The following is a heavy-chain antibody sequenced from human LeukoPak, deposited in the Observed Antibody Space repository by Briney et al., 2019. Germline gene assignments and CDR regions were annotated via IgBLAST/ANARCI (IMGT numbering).Heavy chain of an antibody. D-gene: IGHD3-3*01. V-gene: IGHV3-49*03. J-gene: IGHJ4*02. CDR3: TRGSDSIFGVARDGFDS. Sequence: TGGSLRLSCTTSGFTFGDYAMSWLRQALGKGLEWVGFIRGKAYGGTTEYAASVKGRFTISRDDSERTIYLQINSLKTEDTAVYYCTRGSDSIFGVARDGFDSWGQGTLVTVSS. CDR2: IRGKAYGGTT. CDR1: GFTFGDYA.